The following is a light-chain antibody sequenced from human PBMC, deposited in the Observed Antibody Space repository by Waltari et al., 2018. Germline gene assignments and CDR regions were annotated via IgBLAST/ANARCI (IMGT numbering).Light chain of an antibody. CDR1: NIASKS. V-gene: IGLV3-21*02. CDR2: DDS. Sequence: SYVLTQPPSVSVAPGQTARITCGGNNIASKSVHWKQQEPGQAPVLVVYDDSDSPSGIPGRFCGSNSGNTATLTISRVEAGDEADYYCQVWDSSSDHPGVFGGGTKLTVL. CDR3: QVWDSSSDHPGV. J-gene: IGLJ3*02.